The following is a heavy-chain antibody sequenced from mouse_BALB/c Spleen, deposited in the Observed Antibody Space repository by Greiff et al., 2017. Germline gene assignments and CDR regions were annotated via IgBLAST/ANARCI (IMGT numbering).Heavy chain of an antibody. J-gene: IGHJ4*01. CDR1: GYTFSSYW. CDR3: ARGATATFYAMDY. D-gene: IGHD1-2*01. Sequence: VQLQQSGAELMKPGASVKISCKATGYTFSSYWIEWVKQKPGHGLEWIGEILPGSGSTNYNEKFKGKATFTADTSSNTAYMQLSSLTSEDSAVYYCARGATATFYAMDYWGQGTSVTVSS. CDR2: ILPGSGST. V-gene: IGHV1-9*01.